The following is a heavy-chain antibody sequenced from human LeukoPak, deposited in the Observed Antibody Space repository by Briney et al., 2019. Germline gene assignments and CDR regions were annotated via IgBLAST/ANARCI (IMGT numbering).Heavy chain of an antibody. D-gene: IGHD4-17*01. CDR2: IYYSGST. V-gene: IGHV4-39*01. CDR1: GGSISSSSYY. J-gene: IGHJ4*02. Sequence: PSETLSLTCTVSGGSISSSSYYWGWVRQPSGKGLEWIGSIYYSGSTYYNPSLKSRVTISVDTSKNQFSLKLSSVTAADTAVYYCARSRAVTNYFDYWGQGTLVTVSS. CDR3: ARSRAVTNYFDY.